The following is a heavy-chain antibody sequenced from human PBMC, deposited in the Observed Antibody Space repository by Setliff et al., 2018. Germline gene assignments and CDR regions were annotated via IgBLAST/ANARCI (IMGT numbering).Heavy chain of an antibody. Sequence: SETLSLTCTVSGYSISSGYIWGWIRQPPGKGLEWVGNIGHTGSINYNPSLKSRVTMSVDTSKNQFSLKLSSVTAADTAVYYCARDPQITYDILTGEPLWGQGTLVTVSS. CDR2: IGHTGSI. CDR3: ARDPQITYDILTGEPL. D-gene: IGHD3-9*01. CDR1: GYSISSGYI. J-gene: IGHJ4*02. V-gene: IGHV4-38-2*02.